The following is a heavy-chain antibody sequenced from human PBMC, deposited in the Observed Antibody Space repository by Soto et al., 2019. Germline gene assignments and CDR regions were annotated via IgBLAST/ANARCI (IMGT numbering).Heavy chain of an antibody. V-gene: IGHV3-43*01. CDR2: ISWDGGST. Sequence: EVQLVESGGVVVQPGGSLRLSCAASGFTFDDYTMHWVRQAPGKGLEWVSLISWDGGSTYYADSVKGRFTISRDNSKNSLYLQMNSLRTEDTALYYCAKASYGSGSYWQFYYYYGMDVWGQGTTVTVSS. D-gene: IGHD3-10*01. CDR3: AKASYGSGSYWQFYYYYGMDV. CDR1: GFTFDDYT. J-gene: IGHJ6*02.